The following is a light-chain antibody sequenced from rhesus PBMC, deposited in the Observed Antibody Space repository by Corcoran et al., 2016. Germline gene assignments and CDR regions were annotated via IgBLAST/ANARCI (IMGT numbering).Light chain of an antibody. CDR2: DVS. J-gene: IGLJ1*01. CDR1: TSDIGAYDR. CDR3: CSHATSDIYI. Sequence: QAAPTQSPSVSGSPGQSVTISCSGTTSDIGAYDRVSWYQQHPGKAPKLSIYDVSKRPSGVSARFSGFKSGSTASLTISGLQAEDEADYYCCSHATSDIYIFGVGTRLTVL. V-gene: IGLV2-13*03.